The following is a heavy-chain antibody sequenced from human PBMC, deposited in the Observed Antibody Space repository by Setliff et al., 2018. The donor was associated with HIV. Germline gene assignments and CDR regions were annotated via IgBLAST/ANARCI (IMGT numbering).Heavy chain of an antibody. CDR2: IYYSGST. CDR3: ASPASGGSSGQYHY. J-gene: IGHJ4*02. CDR1: GGSISSSSYY. V-gene: IGHV4-39*01. Sequence: PSETLSLTCTVSGGSISSSSYYWGWIRQPPGKGLEWIGSIYYSGSTYYNPSLKSRVTISVDTSKNQFSLKLSSVTAADTAVYYCASPASGGSSGQYHYWGQGTRVTVSS. D-gene: IGHD6-19*01.